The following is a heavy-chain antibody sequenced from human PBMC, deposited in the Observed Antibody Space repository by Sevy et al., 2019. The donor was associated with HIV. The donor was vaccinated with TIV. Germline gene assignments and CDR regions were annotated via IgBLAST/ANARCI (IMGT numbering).Heavy chain of an antibody. CDR2: INQDGSEE. J-gene: IGHJ6*02. V-gene: IGHV3-7*01. CDR1: AFTFSSYW. Sequence: GGSLRLSCAASAFTFSSYWMTWVRQAPGKGLEWVANINQDGSEENYVDSVKGRFTIFRDNAKNSLFLQMNSLRAEDTVVYYCAGTGSYADTYYYYYAMDVWGPGTTVTVSS. CDR3: AGTGSYADTYYYYYAMDV. D-gene: IGHD3-16*01.